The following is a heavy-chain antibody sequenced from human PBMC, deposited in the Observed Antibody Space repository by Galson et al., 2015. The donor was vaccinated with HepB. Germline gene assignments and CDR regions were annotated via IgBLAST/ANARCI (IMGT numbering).Heavy chain of an antibody. CDR2: ITYDGSNK. V-gene: IGHV3-30*18. CDR3: AKDPYLYSALAGTMAGLDY. J-gene: IGHJ4*02. CDR1: GFTFSNYG. D-gene: IGHD6-19*01. Sequence: SLRLSCAASGFTFSNYGMHWVRQAPGKGLEWVAVITYDGSNKYYAESVKGRFTISRDNSKHTLYLQMNSLRAEDTALYYCAKDPYLYSALAGTMAGLDYWGQGTLVTVSS.